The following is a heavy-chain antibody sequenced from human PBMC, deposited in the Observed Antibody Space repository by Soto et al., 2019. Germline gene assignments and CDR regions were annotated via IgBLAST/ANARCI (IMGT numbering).Heavy chain of an antibody. Sequence: QVQLQESGPGLVKPSQTLSLTCTVSGGSISSGGYYWSWIRQHPGKGLYWMGDRYYSGSTYYNRSLKSRVTISVDPSKNQFSLKLSSVTAADTEVYYCARVRPRTRGIAAAGTGGWFDPWGQGTLVTVSS. V-gene: IGHV4-31*03. D-gene: IGHD6-13*01. CDR1: GGSISSGGYY. CDR2: RYYSGST. J-gene: IGHJ5*02. CDR3: ARVRPRTRGIAAAGTGGWFDP.